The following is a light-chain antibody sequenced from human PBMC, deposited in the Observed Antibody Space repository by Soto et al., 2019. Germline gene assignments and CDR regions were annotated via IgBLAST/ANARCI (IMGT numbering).Light chain of an antibody. J-gene: IGKJ2*01. V-gene: IGKV1-33*01. CDR2: DAS. CDR1: QDISNY. Sequence: DIQMTQSPSSLSASVGDRVTITCQASQDISNYLNWYQQKPGKAPKLLIYDASNLETGVPSRFSGSASATDFTFTISSLQPEDIATYYCQQYDNLYTFGQGTKRAIK. CDR3: QQYDNLYT.